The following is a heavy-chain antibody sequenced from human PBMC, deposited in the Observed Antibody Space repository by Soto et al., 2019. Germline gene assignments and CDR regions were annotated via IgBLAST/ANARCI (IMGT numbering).Heavy chain of an antibody. CDR3: ARTPDDYGDYAGWFDP. CDR1: GYTFTSYG. Sequence: ASVKVSCKASGYTFTSYGISWVRQAPGQGLEWMGWISAYNGNTNYAQKLQGRVTMTTDTSTSTAYMELRSLRSDDTAVYYCARTPDDYGDYAGWFDPWGQGTLVTVSS. CDR2: ISAYNGNT. D-gene: IGHD4-17*01. V-gene: IGHV1-18*01. J-gene: IGHJ5*02.